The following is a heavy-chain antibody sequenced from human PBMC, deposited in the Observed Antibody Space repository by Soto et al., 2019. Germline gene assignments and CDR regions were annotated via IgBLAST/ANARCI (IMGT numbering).Heavy chain of an antibody. Sequence: KSSETLSLTCAVSGGSISSGGYSWSWIRQPPGKGLEWIGYIYHSGSTYYNPSLKSRVTISVDRSKNQFSLKLSSVTAAGTAVYYCAREISDYENGMDVWGQGTTVTVSS. CDR2: IYHSGST. CDR1: GGSISSGGYS. J-gene: IGHJ6*02. CDR3: AREISDYENGMDV. V-gene: IGHV4-30-2*01. D-gene: IGHD4-17*01.